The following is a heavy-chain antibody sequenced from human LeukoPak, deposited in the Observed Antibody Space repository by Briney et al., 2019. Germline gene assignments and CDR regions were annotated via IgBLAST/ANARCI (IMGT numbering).Heavy chain of an antibody. J-gene: IGHJ4*02. CDR2: IYYSGST. V-gene: IGHV4-31*03. CDR1: GVSISSGGYY. Sequence: SETLSLTCTVSGVSISSGGYYWSWIRQHPGKGLEWIGYIYYSGSTYYNPSLKSRLTISLGTSSNQFSLKLNSVTAADTAVYYCARGPARDYSNYWGQGTLVTVSS. D-gene: IGHD4-11*01. CDR3: ARGPARDYSNY.